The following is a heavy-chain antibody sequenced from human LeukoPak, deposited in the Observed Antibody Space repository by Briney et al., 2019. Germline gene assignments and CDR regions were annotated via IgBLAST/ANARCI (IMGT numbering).Heavy chain of an antibody. J-gene: IGHJ5*02. CDR3: ARDRVPSGRFGEVAS. Sequence: KSGGSLRLSCAVSGITLSNYGTSWVRQAPGKGLEWVSFISDSSSYIYYADSVKGRFTISRDNAKNSLYLQMNGLRAEDTALYYCARDRVPSGRFGEVASWGQGTLVTVSS. CDR1: GITLSNYG. D-gene: IGHD3-10*01. CDR2: ISDSSSYI. V-gene: IGHV3-21*01.